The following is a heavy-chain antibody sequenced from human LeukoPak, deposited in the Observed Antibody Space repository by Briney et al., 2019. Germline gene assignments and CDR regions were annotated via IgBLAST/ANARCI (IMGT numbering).Heavy chain of an antibody. CDR1: GGTFSSYA. CDR3: ARDRGYNNGYYDYHLAV. V-gene: IGHV1-69*13. J-gene: IGHJ6*03. CDR2: IMPTFGTT. Sequence: GASVKVSCKASGGTFSSYAISWVRQAPGQGLEWMGGIMPTFGTTEYAQTSQGRVSISADESTSPAYMELNSLRPDDTAVYYCARDRGYNNGYYDYHLAVWGQGTTVSVSS. D-gene: IGHD1-1*01.